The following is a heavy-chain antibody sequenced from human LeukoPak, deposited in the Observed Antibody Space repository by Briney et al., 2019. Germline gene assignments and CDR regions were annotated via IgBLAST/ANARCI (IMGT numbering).Heavy chain of an antibody. CDR1: GGSFSGYY. J-gene: IGHJ4*02. D-gene: IGHD3-10*01. CDR2: INHSGST. Sequence: PSETLSLTCAVYGGSFSGYYWSWIRQPPGKGLEWIGEINHSGSTNYNPSLKSRVTISVDTSKNQFSLKLGSVTAADTAVYYCARGLTFRDYYGSGSPWYYFDYWGQGTLVTVSS. V-gene: IGHV4-34*01. CDR3: ARGLTFRDYYGSGSPWYYFDY.